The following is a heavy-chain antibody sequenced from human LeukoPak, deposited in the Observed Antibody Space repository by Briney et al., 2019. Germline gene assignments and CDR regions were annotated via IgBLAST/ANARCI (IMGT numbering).Heavy chain of an antibody. Sequence: GESLKISCKPSGYRLNSNWIGWVRQVPGKGLEWLGMIYPADSDTRYSPSVQGRVTISVNKSNSTAYLQWNTLKASNTAMYYCARQKGQWLDFDYWGQGTLVTVSS. V-gene: IGHV5-51*01. D-gene: IGHD6-19*01. J-gene: IGHJ4*02. CDR3: ARQKGQWLDFDY. CDR1: GYRLNSNW. CDR2: IYPADSDT.